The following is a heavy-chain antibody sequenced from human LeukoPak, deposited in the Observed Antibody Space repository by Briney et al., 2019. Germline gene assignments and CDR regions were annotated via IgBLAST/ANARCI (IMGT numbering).Heavy chain of an antibody. CDR3: AREGVRGGRPHDY. Sequence: GGSLRLSCAASGFTVSSNYMSWVRQAPGKGLEWVSVIYSGGSTYYADSVKGRFTISRDNSKNTLYLQMNSLRAEDTAVYYCAREGVRGGRPHDYWGQGTLVTVSS. CDR2: IYSGGST. D-gene: IGHD3-16*01. J-gene: IGHJ4*02. V-gene: IGHV3-66*01. CDR1: GFTVSSNY.